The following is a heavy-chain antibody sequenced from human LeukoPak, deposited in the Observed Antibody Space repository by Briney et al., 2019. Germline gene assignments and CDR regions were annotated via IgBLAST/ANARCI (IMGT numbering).Heavy chain of an antibody. CDR1: GYSVTELS. D-gene: IGHD3-22*01. CDR2: FDREDDAP. CDR3: ATLDSYYDNSGRPLLPD. V-gene: IGHV1-24*01. J-gene: IGHJ4*02. Sequence: ASVKVSCKVSGYSVTELSMHWVRQAPGLGLEWMGGFDREDDAPVYAQQFQGRVTMTEDTSTDTVYMELSSLRSEDTALYYCATLDSYYDNSGRPLLPDWGQGTLVTVSS.